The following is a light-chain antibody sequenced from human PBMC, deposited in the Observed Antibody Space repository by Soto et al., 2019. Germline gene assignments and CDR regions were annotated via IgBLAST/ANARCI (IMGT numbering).Light chain of an antibody. Sequence: DIQMTQSPSSLSASVGDRVTITCRASQSISSYLNWYQQKPGKAPKLLIYAASSLQSGVPSRFGGSGSGTDFTLTISSLQPKDFATYYGEQSYSTPPDFGGGTKVEIK. CDR3: EQSYSTPPD. CDR1: QSISSY. CDR2: AAS. V-gene: IGKV1-39*01. J-gene: IGKJ4*01.